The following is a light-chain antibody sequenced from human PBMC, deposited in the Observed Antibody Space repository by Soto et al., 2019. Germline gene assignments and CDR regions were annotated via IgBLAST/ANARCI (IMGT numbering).Light chain of an antibody. Sequence: QSALTQPASVSGSPGQSITISCTGTDSDVGGYNYVSWYQQHPGKAPKLMISEVSNRPSGVSNRFSGSKSGTMASLTISGLQAEDEADYYCTSFTTSTTGVFGGGTKLTVL. CDR1: DSDVGGYNY. CDR2: EVS. J-gene: IGLJ3*02. V-gene: IGLV2-14*01. CDR3: TSFTTSTTGV.